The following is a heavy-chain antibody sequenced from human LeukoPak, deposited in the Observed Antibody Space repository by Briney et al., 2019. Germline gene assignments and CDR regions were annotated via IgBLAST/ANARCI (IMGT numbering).Heavy chain of an antibody. V-gene: IGHV3-23*01. CDR1: GFTFTTYA. CDR2: ISGSGDDT. Sequence: GGSLRFSCAASGFTFTTYAMTWVRQAPGKGLEWVSAISGSGDDTYYADSVRGRFTISRDNSENTLSLQVNSLRAEDTAVYYCGRLSGTYGTTSRVLDYWGQGTLVTVSS. CDR3: GRLSGTYGTTSRVLDY. D-gene: IGHD1-1*01. J-gene: IGHJ4*02.